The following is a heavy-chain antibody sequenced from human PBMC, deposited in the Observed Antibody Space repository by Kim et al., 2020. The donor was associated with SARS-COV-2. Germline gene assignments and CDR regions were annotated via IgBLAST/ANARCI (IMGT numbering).Heavy chain of an antibody. Sequence: GGSLRLSCAASGFSFVDYAMGWVRQAPGKGLEWVSTINARRTTYYSDSVKGRFTISRDRSKNVVALKMNSLRVDDTAVNYCAKTIAEARIIDYRGQGTL. D-gene: IGHD6-13*01. CDR2: INARRTT. CDR3: AKTIAEARIIDY. CDR1: GFSFVDYA. J-gene: IGHJ4*02. V-gene: IGHV3-23*01.